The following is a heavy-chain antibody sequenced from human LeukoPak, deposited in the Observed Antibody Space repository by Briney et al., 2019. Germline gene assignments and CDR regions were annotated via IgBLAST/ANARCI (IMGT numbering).Heavy chain of an antibody. CDR1: GFTFSSYA. Sequence: GGSLRLSCAASGFTFSSYAMSWVRQAPGKGLEWVSAISGSVSRTYYADSVKGRFTISRDNSKNTLYLQMNSLRAEDTAVYYCAKEPYSSTRTYYFDYWGQGTLVTVSS. CDR3: AKEPYSSTRTYYFDY. CDR2: ISGSVSRT. J-gene: IGHJ4*02. V-gene: IGHV3-23*01. D-gene: IGHD6-13*01.